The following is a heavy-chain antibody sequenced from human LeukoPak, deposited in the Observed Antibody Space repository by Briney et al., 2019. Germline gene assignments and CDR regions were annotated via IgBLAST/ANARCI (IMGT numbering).Heavy chain of an antibody. Sequence: PGGSLSLSCAASGFTFSTYAMSWVRQAPGAGLDWVSSITDSGGSPYYADSVKGRFTISRDNSKNTLYLQMNSLRAEVTAVYYCAKSRGYYYDSSGYPNYFHYWGQGTLVTVSS. J-gene: IGHJ4*02. CDR2: ITDSGGSP. CDR1: GFTFSTYA. V-gene: IGHV3-23*01. CDR3: AKSRGYYYDSSGYPNYFHY. D-gene: IGHD3-22*01.